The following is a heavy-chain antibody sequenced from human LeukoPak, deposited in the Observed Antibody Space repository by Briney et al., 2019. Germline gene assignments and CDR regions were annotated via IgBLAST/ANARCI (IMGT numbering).Heavy chain of an antibody. Sequence: PSETLSLTCTVSGGSISSYYWSWIRQPPGKGLEWIGYIYTSGSTNYNPSLKSRVTISVDTSKNQFSLKLSSVTAADTAVYYCARHGGYYYDSSGYFEYWGHGTLVTVSS. D-gene: IGHD3-22*01. CDR2: IYTSGST. V-gene: IGHV4-4*09. J-gene: IGHJ5*01. CDR1: GGSISSYY. CDR3: ARHGGYYYDSSGYFEY.